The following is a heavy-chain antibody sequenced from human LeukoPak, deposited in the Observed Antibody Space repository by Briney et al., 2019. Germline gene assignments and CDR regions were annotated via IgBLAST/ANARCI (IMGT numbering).Heavy chain of an antibody. CDR1: GGSFSGYY. CDR2: IYYSGST. CDR3: ARHPVDIVATYRDYFDY. V-gene: IGHV4-34*01. J-gene: IGHJ4*02. Sequence: PSETLSLTCAVYGGSFSGYYWSWIRQPPGKGLEWIGSIYYSGSTYYNPSLKSRVTISVDTSKNQFSLKLSSVTAADTAVYYCARHPVDIVATYRDYFDYWGQGTLVTVSS. D-gene: IGHD5-12*01.